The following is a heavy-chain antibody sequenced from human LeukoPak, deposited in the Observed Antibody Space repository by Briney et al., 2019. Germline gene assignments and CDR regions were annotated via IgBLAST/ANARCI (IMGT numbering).Heavy chain of an antibody. CDR2: INTDGSDI. CDR1: GFTFSTYW. D-gene: IGHD6-19*01. V-gene: IGHV3-74*03. Sequence: GGSLRLSCAASGFTFSTYWMHWVRQAPGKGLVWVSRINTDGSDISYADSVRGRFTISRDNARNTLYLQMNSLRAEDTAVYYCARDWDSSGWYYFDYWGQGTLVTVSS. J-gene: IGHJ4*02. CDR3: ARDWDSSGWYYFDY.